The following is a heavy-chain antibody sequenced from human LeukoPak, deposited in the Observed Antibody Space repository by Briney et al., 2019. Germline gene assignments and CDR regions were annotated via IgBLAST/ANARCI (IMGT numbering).Heavy chain of an antibody. CDR2: ISPSGDIT. CDR1: GFSFSSHG. CDR3: AKDDDWGRYKH. D-gene: IGHD3-16*01. J-gene: IGHJ1*01. V-gene: IGHV3-23*01. Sequence: PGGSLRLSCAGSGFSFSSHGMNWVRQAPGKWLEWVSGISPSGDITYYTDSVRGRFTISRDNFKNTLSLQVNSLRAEDTAMYYCAKDDDWGRYKHWGQGTLVTVSS.